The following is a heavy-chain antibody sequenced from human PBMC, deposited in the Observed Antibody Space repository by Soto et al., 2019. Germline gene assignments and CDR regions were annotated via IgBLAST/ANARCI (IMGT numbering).Heavy chain of an antibody. V-gene: IGHV3-33*01. CDR3: ARDYYDSSSYTYGMDV. D-gene: IGHD3-22*01. CDR1: GFTFSIYG. CDR2: IWSDGSSE. J-gene: IGHJ6*02. Sequence: LRLSCQASGFTFSIYGMHWVRQAPGKGLEWVAVIWSDGSSEFYADSVKGRFTISRDNSKNTLHLQMHSLRAEDTAVYYCARDYYDSSSYTYGMDVWGQGTTVTVSS.